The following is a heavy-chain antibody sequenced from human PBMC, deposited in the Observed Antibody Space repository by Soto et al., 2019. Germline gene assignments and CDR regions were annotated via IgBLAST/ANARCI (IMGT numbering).Heavy chain of an antibody. V-gene: IGHV3-15*01. J-gene: IGHJ4*02. CDR2: IKSKTDGGTT. D-gene: IGHD3-10*01. Sequence: GSPIHSCAASGVTFRNAWMSLVRQAPWKGLEWVGRIKSKTDGGTTDYAAPVKGRFTISRDDSKNTLYLQMNSLKTEDTAVYYCTTDLHYYGSGSYYNETDYWGQGTLVNVAS. CDR3: TTDLHYYGSGSYYNETDY. CDR1: GVTFRNAW.